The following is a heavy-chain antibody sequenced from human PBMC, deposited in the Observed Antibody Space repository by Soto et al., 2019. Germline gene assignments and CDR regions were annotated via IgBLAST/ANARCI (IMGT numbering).Heavy chain of an antibody. D-gene: IGHD3-10*01. CDR1: GFSLSTSGVG. J-gene: IGHJ4*02. CDR2: IYWNDDK. CDR3: AHRIGDPRLWWFGEGFDY. Sequence: QITLKESGPPLVKPTQTLTLTCTFSGFSLSTSGVGVGWIRQPPGKALEWLALIYWNDDKRYIPSLKSRLTITKDTSKNQVVLTMTNMDPVDTATYYCAHRIGDPRLWWFGEGFDYWGQGTLVTVSS. V-gene: IGHV2-5*01.